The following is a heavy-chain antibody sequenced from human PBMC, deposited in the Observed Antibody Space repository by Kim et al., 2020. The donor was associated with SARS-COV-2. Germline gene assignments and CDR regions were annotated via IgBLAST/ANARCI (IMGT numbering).Heavy chain of an antibody. CDR2: INPNSGAT. D-gene: IGHD6-13*01. J-gene: IGHJ5*02. Sequence: ASVNVSCRASGYIFTDYYIHWVRQAPGQGLEWMGWINPNSGATNYAQKFQGRATMTRDTSISTAYMDLSRLTFDDTAVYYCARVSPGYSISWYFSWGQGTLVTVSS. CDR1: GYIFTDYY. V-gene: IGHV1-2*02. CDR3: ARVSPGYSISWYFS.